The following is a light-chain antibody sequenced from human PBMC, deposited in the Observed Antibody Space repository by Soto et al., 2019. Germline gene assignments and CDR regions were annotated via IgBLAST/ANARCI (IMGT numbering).Light chain of an antibody. V-gene: IGLV2-23*01. Sequence: QSVLTQPASVSGSPGQSITISCTGTSCDVGSYNLVSWYQQHPGKAPKLMIYEGSKRPSGVSNRFSGSKSANTASLTISGFQAEDEADYYCCSYAGSSTPLVFGGGTKLTVL. CDR2: EGS. CDR3: CSYAGSSTPLV. J-gene: IGLJ2*01. CDR1: SCDVGSYNL.